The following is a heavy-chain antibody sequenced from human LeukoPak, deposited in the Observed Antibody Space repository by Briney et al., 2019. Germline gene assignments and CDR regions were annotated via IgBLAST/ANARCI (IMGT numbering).Heavy chain of an antibody. CDR1: GFAFGSHP. CDR2: IADNGDAT. V-gene: IGHV3-23*01. J-gene: IGHJ4*02. CDR3: AKHHYDILLSHFDS. Sequence: GGSLRLSCAASGFAFGSHPMSWVRQAPEKRLEWVSGIADNGDATYYGDSVKGRFTISRDNSKSALYLELNSLRAEDTAVYFCAKHHYDILLSHFDSWGQGILVTVSS. D-gene: IGHD3-9*01.